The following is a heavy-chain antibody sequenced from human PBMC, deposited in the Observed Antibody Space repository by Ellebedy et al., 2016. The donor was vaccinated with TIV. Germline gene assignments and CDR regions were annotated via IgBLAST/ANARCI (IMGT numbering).Heavy chain of an antibody. CDR2: ISVYNGNT. Sequence: AASVKVSCKASGYTFTRSGISWVRQAPGQGLEWMGWISVYNGNTNYAQKLQGRVTMTTDTSTSTAYMELRSLRSDDTAVYYCARGRSGSYYSWYFDLWGRGTLVTVSS. J-gene: IGHJ2*01. V-gene: IGHV1-18*01. D-gene: IGHD1-26*01. CDR1: GYTFTRSG. CDR3: ARGRSGSYYSWYFDL.